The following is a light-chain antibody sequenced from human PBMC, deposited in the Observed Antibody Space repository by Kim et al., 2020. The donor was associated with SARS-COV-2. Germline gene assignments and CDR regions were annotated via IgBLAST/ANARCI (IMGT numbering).Light chain of an antibody. CDR2: DAS. V-gene: IGKV3-15*01. CDR3: QQYNRWFALS. Sequence: APGERATLSCRASHSVSTKLAWYQQKPGQAPRLLIYDASIRATGTPARFSGSGSGTEFTLTISSLQSEDFAVYHCQQYNRWFALSFGGGTKVDIK. J-gene: IGKJ4*01. CDR1: HSVSTK.